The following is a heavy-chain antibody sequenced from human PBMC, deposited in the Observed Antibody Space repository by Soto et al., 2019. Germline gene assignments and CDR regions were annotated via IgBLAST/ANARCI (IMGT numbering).Heavy chain of an antibody. J-gene: IGHJ5*02. CDR2: IKSKTDGGTT. V-gene: IGHV3-15*01. D-gene: IGHD1-20*01. CDR3: TTQITGTTPWWP. CDR1: GFTFSNYA. Sequence: PGGSLRLSCAASGFTFSNYAMSWVRQAPGKGLEWVGRIKSKTDGGTTDYAAPVKGRFTISRDDSKNTLYLQMNSLKTEDTAVYYCTTQITGTTPWWPWGQGTLVTVSS.